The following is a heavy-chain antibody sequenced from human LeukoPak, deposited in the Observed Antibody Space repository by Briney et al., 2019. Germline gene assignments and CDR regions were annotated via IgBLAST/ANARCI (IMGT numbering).Heavy chain of an antibody. CDR1: GGSFSGYY. V-gene: IGHV4-34*01. CDR2: INHSGST. CDR3: ARGQRVYYYYYMDV. Sequence: SETLSLTCAVYGGSFSGYYWSWIRQPPGKGLEWIGEINHSGSTNYNPSLKSRVTISVDTSKNQFSLKLSSVTAADTAVYCCARGQRVYYYYYMDVWGKGTTVTVYS. J-gene: IGHJ6*03.